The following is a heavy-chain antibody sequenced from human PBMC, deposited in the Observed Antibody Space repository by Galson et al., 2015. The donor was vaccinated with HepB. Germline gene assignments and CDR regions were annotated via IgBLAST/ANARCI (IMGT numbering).Heavy chain of an antibody. CDR3: TTDPRDDSGDYYYYYMDV. Sequence: SLRLSCAASGFTFSNAWMSWVRQAPGKGLEWVGRIKSKTDGGTTDYAAPVKGRFTISRDDSKNTLYLQMNSLKTEDTAVYYCTTDPRDDSGDYYYYYMDVWGKGTTVTVSS. V-gene: IGHV3-15*01. CDR1: GFTFSNAW. J-gene: IGHJ6*03. CDR2: IKSKTDGGTT. D-gene: IGHD3-10*01.